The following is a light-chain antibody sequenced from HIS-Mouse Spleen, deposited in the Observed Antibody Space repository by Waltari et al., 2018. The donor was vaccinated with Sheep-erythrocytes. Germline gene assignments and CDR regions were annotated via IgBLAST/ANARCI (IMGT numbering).Light chain of an antibody. J-gene: IGLJ2*01. CDR2: QDS. V-gene: IGLV3-1*01. Sequence: SYELTQPPSVSVSPGQTASITRSGDKLGDKYACWYQQKPGQSPVLVIYQDSKRPSGIPERLSGSNSGNTATLTISGTQAMDEADYYCQAWDSSTAVFGRGTKLTVL. CDR1: KLGDKY. CDR3: QAWDSSTAV.